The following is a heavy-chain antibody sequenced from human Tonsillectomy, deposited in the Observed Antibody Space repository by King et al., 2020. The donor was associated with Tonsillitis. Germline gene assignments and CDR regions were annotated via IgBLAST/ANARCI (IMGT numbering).Heavy chain of an antibody. CDR3: ARVPRGFDIVEGHFDC. D-gene: IGHD2-15*01. Sequence: VQLVESGAGVGKPGASVKVSCAASGYTFTSYDMHWVRQAPGQGLEWMGVINPSGGSTMYAQKVQGRVTMTRDTSKSTLYMELSSLRSEDTAVYYCARVPRGFDIVEGHFDCWGQGTLVSVSS. CDR2: INPSGGST. J-gene: IGHJ4*02. V-gene: IGHV1-46*01. CDR1: GYTFTSYD.